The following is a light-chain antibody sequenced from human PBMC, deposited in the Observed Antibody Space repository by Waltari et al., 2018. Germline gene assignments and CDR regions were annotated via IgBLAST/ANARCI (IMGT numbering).Light chain of an antibody. CDR1: QSLIYTDGISY. J-gene: IGKJ5*01. V-gene: IGKV2-30*01. CDR2: KVS. CDR3: MQVTHWPVT. Sequence: DVGLTQSPLSLPVTPGQSASISCRSSQSLIYTDGISYLNWFHQRPGQAPRRLIYKVSNRDSGVPDRFSGSGSGTDFTLMISSVEADDVGVYFCMQVTHWPVTFGQGTRLEIK.